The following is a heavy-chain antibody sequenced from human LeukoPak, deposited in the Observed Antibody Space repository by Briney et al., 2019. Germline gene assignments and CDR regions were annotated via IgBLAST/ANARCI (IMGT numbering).Heavy chain of an antibody. V-gene: IGHV3-23*01. CDR2: ISGSGGST. D-gene: IGHD2-15*01. Sequence: PGGSLRLSCAASGFTFSSYAMSWVRQAPGKGLEWVSAISGSGGSTYYADSVKGRFIISRDNSKNTLYLQMNSLRAEDTAVYYCAKERVMVVAATRFDWFDPWDQGTLVTVSS. CDR3: AKERVMVVAATRFDWFDP. J-gene: IGHJ5*02. CDR1: GFTFSSYA.